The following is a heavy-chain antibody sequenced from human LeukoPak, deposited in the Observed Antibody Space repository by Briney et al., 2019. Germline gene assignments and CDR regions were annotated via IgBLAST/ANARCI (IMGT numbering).Heavy chain of an antibody. V-gene: IGHV6-1*01. J-gene: IGHJ4*02. CDR2: TYYRSKWYN. Sequence: SETLSLTCTVSGGSISSYYWNWIRQSPSRGLEWLGRTYYRSKWYNDYAVSVKSRITINPDTSKNQFSLQLNSVTPEDTAVYYCARVYGYDLVGYFDYWGQGTLVTVSS. D-gene: IGHD5-12*01. CDR1: GGSISSYY. CDR3: ARVYGYDLVGYFDY.